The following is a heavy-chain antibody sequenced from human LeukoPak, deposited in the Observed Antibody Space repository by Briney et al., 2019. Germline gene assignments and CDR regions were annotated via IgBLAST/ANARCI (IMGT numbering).Heavy chain of an antibody. CDR2: IIPILGIA. CDR1: GGTFSSYA. CDR3: ARVSYYGSGSQVKYYFDY. D-gene: IGHD3-10*01. Sequence: SVKVSCKASGGTFSSYAISWVRQAPGQGLEWMGRIIPILGIANYVQKFQGRVTITADKSTSTAYMELSSLRSEDTAVYYCARVSYYGSGSQVKYYFDYWGQGTLVTVSS. J-gene: IGHJ4*02. V-gene: IGHV1-69*04.